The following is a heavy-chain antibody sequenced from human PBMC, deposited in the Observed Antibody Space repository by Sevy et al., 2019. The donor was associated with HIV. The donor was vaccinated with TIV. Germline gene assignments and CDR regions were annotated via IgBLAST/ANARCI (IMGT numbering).Heavy chain of an antibody. Sequence: ASVKVSCKAYGYTFSDYYMHWVRQAPGQGLEWMGWINPNRGGTNYAHKFQGRVTMTRETSISTAYRVLSSLGSDDTAIYYCARGMSAYLLANGMDVWGQGTTVTVSS. CDR1: GYTFSDYY. J-gene: IGHJ6*02. CDR3: ARGMSAYLLANGMDV. CDR2: INPNRGGT. V-gene: IGHV1-2*07. D-gene: IGHD3-3*01.